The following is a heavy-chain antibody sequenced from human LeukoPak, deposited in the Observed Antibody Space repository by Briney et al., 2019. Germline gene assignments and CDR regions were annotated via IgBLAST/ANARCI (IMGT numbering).Heavy chain of an antibody. D-gene: IGHD2-15*01. V-gene: IGHV3-11*01. J-gene: IGHJ5*02. Sequence: GGSLRLSCAASGFTFSDYYMSWIRQAPGKGLEWVSYISSSGSTIYYADSVKGRFTISRDNAKNSLYLQMNSLRAEDTAVYYCARDNRVRDVVVVTNWFDPWGQGTLVTVSS. CDR1: GFTFSDYY. CDR3: ARDNRVRDVVVVTNWFDP. CDR2: ISSSGSTI.